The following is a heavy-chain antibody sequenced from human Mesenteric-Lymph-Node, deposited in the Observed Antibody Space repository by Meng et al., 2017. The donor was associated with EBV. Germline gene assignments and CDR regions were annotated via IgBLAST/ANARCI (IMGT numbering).Heavy chain of an antibody. CDR3: ARRVNFDEYYFDF. Sequence: QVQLVQSGAEVKEPGXSVKVSFKASGYRFTGYSLTWVRQAPGQGLEWMGWISVYNGNTNYAEKFQDRVTMTTDTSTSTAYMELRSLKSDDTAVYYCARRVNFDEYYFDFWGQGTRVTVAS. CDR2: ISVYNGNT. V-gene: IGHV1-18*01. J-gene: IGHJ4*02. CDR1: GYRFTGYS. D-gene: IGHD2-21*01.